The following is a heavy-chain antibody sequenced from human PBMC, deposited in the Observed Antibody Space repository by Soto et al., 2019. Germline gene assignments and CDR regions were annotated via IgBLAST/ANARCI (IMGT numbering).Heavy chain of an antibody. CDR2: ISAYNGNK. Sequence: QVQLVQSGAEVKKPGASVKVSCKASGYTFTSYGISWVRQAPGQGLEWMGWISAYNGNKNYAQKLQGRGTITTDTYASTAYMELGTMRSDEAALDYCAREKGGIVVVVAAKYYGMDVWGQGTTVAVSS. J-gene: IGHJ6*02. CDR1: GYTFTSYG. D-gene: IGHD2-15*01. V-gene: IGHV1-18*01. CDR3: AREKGGIVVVVAAKYYGMDV.